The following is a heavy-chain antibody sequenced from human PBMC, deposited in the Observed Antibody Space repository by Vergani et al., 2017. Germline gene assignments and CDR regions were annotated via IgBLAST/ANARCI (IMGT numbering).Heavy chain of an antibody. CDR3: ARGDGIQLWLLGSFWFDP. CDR1: GGTFSSYA. D-gene: IGHD5-18*01. CDR2: INPSGGRT. Sequence: QVQLVQSGAEVKKPGSSVKVSCKASGGTFSSYAISWVRPAPGQGVEGMGIINPSGGRTSYAQKCHGRVTMTSERCTSTVYMDLSSLRCEDTAVYDCARGDGIQLWLLGSFWFDPWGQGTLVTVSS. J-gene: IGHJ5*02. V-gene: IGHV1-46*01.